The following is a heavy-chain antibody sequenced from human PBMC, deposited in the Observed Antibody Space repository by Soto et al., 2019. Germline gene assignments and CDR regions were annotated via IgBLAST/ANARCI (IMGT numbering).Heavy chain of an antibody. J-gene: IGHJ4*02. CDR2: IYYSGNT. CDR3: ARDHSGNYDY. Sequence: SETLSLTCTVSGGSISSTLYYWGWIRQHPGKGLEWIGYIYYSGNTYYNPSLKSRVTISVDTSKNQFSLKLSSVTAADTAVYYCARDHSGNYDYWGQGTLVTVSS. D-gene: IGHD4-17*01. CDR1: GGSISSTLYY. V-gene: IGHV4-31*03.